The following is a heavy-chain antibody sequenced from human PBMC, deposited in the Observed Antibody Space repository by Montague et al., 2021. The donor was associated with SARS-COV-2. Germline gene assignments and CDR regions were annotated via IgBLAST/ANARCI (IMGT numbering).Heavy chain of an antibody. D-gene: IGHD2-2*01. J-gene: IGHJ3*02. V-gene: IGHV4-39*01. CDR2: NYYSRST. CDR1: GGSISSSSYY. CDR3: ARNNRRPKYIVVVPAPHGFDI. Sequence: SETLSLTCTVSGGSISSSSYYWGWIRQPPGKGLVWIGSNYYSRSTYYTPSLQSRVTISVDTSKNQFSLKLSSVTAAATAVYYCARNNRRPKYIVVVPAPHGFDIWGQGTMVTAS.